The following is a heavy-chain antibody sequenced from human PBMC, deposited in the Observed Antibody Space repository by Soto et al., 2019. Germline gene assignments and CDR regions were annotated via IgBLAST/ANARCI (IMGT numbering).Heavy chain of an antibody. V-gene: IGHV1-69*02. CDR2: IIPILGIA. CDR3: AREGEYCSRTSCLNWLDP. Sequence: ASVKVSFKASGGTFSSYTISWVRQAPGQGLEWMGRIIPILGIANYAQKFQGRVTITADKSTSTAYMELSSLRSEDTAVYYCAREGEYCSRTSCLNWLDPWDKGTLVTVSS. D-gene: IGHD2-2*01. J-gene: IGHJ5*02. CDR1: GGTFSSYT.